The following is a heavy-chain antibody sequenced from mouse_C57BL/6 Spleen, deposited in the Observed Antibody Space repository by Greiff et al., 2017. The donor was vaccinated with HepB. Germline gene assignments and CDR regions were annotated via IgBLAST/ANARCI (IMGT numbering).Heavy chain of an antibody. CDR1: GYTFTSYW. CDR3: ALLLSWGYFDY. Sequence: QVQLKQPGAELVRPGSSVKLSCKASGYTFTSYWMHWVKQRPIQGLEWIGNIDPSDSETHYNQKFKDKATLTVDKSSSTAYMQLSSLTSEDSAVYYCALLLSWGYFDYWGQGTTLTVSS. J-gene: IGHJ2*01. CDR2: IDPSDSET. V-gene: IGHV1-52*01. D-gene: IGHD2-1*01.